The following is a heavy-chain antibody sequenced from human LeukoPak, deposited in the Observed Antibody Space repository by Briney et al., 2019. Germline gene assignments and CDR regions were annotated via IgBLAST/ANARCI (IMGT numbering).Heavy chain of an antibody. V-gene: IGHV4-59*01. CDR2: IYDHGRT. CDR1: GGSFSY. J-gene: IGHJ6*02. D-gene: IGHD3-22*01. Sequence: SETLSLTCIVSGGSFSYLSWIRQPPGKGLEWIGIIYDHGRTGYNPSLKSRVTISVDTSKNQFSLKLTSVTAADTAVYYCARSYDSRGYYYYGMDVWGQGTTVTVSS. CDR3: ARSYDSRGYYYYGMDV.